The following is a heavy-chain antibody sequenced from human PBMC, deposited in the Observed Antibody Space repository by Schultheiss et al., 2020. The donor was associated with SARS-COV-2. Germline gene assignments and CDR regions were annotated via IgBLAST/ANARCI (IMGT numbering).Heavy chain of an antibody. CDR1: GFTFSSYT. J-gene: IGHJ5*02. V-gene: IGHV4-34*01. D-gene: IGHD3-10*01. CDR3: ARGITYGSSQWLDP. CDR2: INHSGST. Sequence: GSLRLSCAASGFTFSSYTMNWVRQAPGKGLEWIGEINHSGSTNYNPSLKSRVTLSVDTSKNQFSLKLSSVTAADTAVYYCARGITYGSSQWLDPWGQGTLVTVSS.